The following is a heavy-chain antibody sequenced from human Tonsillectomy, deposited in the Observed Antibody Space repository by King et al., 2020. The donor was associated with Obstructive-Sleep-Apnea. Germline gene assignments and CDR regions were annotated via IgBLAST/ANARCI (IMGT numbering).Heavy chain of an antibody. V-gene: IGHV4-59*08. J-gene: IGHJ4*02. CDR1: GGSTSTYY. Sequence: QLQESGPGLVKPSETLSLTCTVSGGSTSTYYWSWIRQPPGKGLEWIGYIYYSGSPNYNPSLKSRVTMSVDTSKNQFSLNLSSVTAADTAFYNCARGGYYYFDYWGQGTLATVSS. CDR2: IYYSGSP. CDR3: ARGGYYYFDY. D-gene: IGHD3-22*01.